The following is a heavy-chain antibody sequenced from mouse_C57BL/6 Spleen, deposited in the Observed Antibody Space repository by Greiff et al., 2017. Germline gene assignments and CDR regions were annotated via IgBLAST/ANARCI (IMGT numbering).Heavy chain of an antibody. CDR3: ARPYSNYALDY. J-gene: IGHJ2*01. CDR2: IDPSDSYT. Sequence: QVQLQQPGAELVMPGASVKLSCKASGYTFTSYWMHWVKQRPGQGLEWIGEIDPSDSYTNYNQKFKGKSTLTVDKSSSTAYMQLSSLTSEDSAVYYCARPYSNYALDYWGQGTTLTVSS. CDR1: GYTFTSYW. D-gene: IGHD2-5*01. V-gene: IGHV1-69*01.